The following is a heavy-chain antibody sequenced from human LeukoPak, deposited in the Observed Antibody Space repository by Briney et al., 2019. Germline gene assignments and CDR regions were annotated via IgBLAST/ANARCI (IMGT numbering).Heavy chain of an antibody. CDR3: ARRGIAAAGYDY. V-gene: IGHV4-59*08. D-gene: IGHD6-13*01. J-gene: IGHJ4*02. CDR2: IYYSGST. Sequence: PSETLSLTCTVSGGSISSYYWSWIRQPPGKGPEWIGYIYYSGSTNYNPSLKSRVTISVDTSKNQFSLKLSSVTAADTAVYYCARRGIAAAGYDYWGREPWSPSPQ. CDR1: GGSISSYY.